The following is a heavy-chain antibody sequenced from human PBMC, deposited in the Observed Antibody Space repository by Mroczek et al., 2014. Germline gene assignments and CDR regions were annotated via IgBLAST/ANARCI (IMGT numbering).Heavy chain of an antibody. CDR2: IKQDGSEK. D-gene: IGHD3-16*01. CDR1: GFTFSSYW. CDR3: ASAPLGIIGGYYYGMDV. Sequence: ESGGGLVQPGGSLRLSCAASGFTFSSYWMSWVRQAPGKGLEWVANIKQDGSEKYYVDSVKGRFTISRDNAKNSLYLQMNSLRAEDTAVYYCASAPLGIIGGYYYGMDVWGQGTTVTVSS. J-gene: IGHJ6*02. V-gene: IGHV3-7*01.